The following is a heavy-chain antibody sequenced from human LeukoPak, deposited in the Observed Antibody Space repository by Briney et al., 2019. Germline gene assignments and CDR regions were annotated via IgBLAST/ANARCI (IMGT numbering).Heavy chain of an antibody. J-gene: IGHJ4*02. Sequence: GGSLRLSCAASGFNFDDYGMSWVRHAPGKGLEWVSGVNWNAGSTGYAASVKGRFTISRDSTKNSLYLQMNSLRAEDTALYYCGRGGSGSYGDYFASWGQGTLVTVSS. V-gene: IGHV3-20*04. CDR2: VNWNAGST. CDR3: GRGGSGSYGDYFAS. CDR1: GFNFDDYG. D-gene: IGHD3-10*01.